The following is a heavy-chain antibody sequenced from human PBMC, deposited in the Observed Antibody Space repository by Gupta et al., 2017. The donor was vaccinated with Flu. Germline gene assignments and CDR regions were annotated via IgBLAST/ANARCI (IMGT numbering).Heavy chain of an antibody. D-gene: IGHD6-19*01. CDR1: GGSVSRYY. Sequence: AQLQASGPGLENLSETLSLPCTGSGGSVSRYYSCWIRQSAGKGLEWIGRIYTSGSTNYNPSLKRRVTLSLDTSKNQCSLQLSSVTAADTAVYYCARAVAGSYDGFDIWGKGTMVTASS. J-gene: IGHJ3*02. CDR2: IYTSGST. CDR3: ARAVAGSYDGFDI. V-gene: IGHV4-4*07.